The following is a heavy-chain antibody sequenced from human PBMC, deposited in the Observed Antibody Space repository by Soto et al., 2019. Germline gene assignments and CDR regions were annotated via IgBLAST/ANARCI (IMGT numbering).Heavy chain of an antibody. CDR2: IYWDADK. Sequence: QITLKESGPTLVKPTQTLTLTCTFSGFSLSTSGVGVGWIRQPPGKALEWLALIYWDADKRYSPSLKSRLTITKDTSKNQVVLTITNMDPVDTATYYCAHWLAATGLFDYWGQGTLVTVSS. CDR1: GFSLSTSGVG. CDR3: AHWLAATGLFDY. V-gene: IGHV2-5*02. J-gene: IGHJ4*02. D-gene: IGHD6-13*01.